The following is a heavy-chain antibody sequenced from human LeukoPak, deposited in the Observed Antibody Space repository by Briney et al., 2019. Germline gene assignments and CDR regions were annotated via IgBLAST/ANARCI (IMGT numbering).Heavy chain of an antibody. D-gene: IGHD3-3*01. CDR1: GFTFSDYY. V-gene: IGHV3-11*04. CDR3: ARVNTIFGVVTPYNWFDP. CDR2: ISSSGSTI. J-gene: IGHJ5*02. Sequence: GGSLRLSCAASGFTFSDYYMSWIRQAPGRGLEWVSYISSSGSTIYYADSVKGRFTISRDNAKNSLYLQMNSLRAEDTAVYYCARVNTIFGVVTPYNWFDPWGQGTLVTVSS.